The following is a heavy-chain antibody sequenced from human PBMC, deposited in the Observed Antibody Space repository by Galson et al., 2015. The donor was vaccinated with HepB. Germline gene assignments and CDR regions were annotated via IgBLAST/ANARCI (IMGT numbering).Heavy chain of an antibody. CDR1: GGSIRSGGYS. J-gene: IGHJ1*01. V-gene: IGHV4-30-2*01. Sequence: LSLTCAVSGGSIRSGGYSWSWIRQPPGKGLEWIGYIYHSGSTYYNPSLKSRVTISVDRSKNQFSLKLSSVTAADTAVYYCASISGRGDLTLFQHWGQGTLVTVSS. CDR3: ASISGRGDLTLFQH. D-gene: IGHD1-14*01. CDR2: IYHSGST.